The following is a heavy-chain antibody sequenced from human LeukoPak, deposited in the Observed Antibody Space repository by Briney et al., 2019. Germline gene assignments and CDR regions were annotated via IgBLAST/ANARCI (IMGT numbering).Heavy chain of an antibody. CDR1: GYAFINYG. V-gene: IGHV1-18*01. D-gene: IGHD6-6*01. CDR2: RSIYKGNT. J-gene: IGHJ4*02. CDR3: ARGGPFPSGSSSREYYLDY. Sequence: ASVKVSCKASGYAFINYGISWVRQAPGQGLEWMGWRSIYKGNTDYKLQGRVTMTTYATTSTAYMEVRSLRSDDTAVYYCARGGPFPSGSSSREYYLDYWGQGTLVTVSS.